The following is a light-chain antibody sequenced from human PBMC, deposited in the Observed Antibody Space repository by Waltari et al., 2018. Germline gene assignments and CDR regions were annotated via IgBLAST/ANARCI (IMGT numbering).Light chain of an antibody. J-gene: IGLJ3*02. CDR3: AAHTSRGTWV. CDR2: EVK. V-gene: IGLV2-14*01. Sequence: QSALTQPASVSGSPGQSITISCTGTSSDVGYSNYVSWYQQFPGKVPIVLISEVKTRPSGVSNRFSASKSGNTASLTISGLQSEDEADYYCAAHTSRGTWVFGGGTKVTVL. CDR1: SSDVGYSNY.